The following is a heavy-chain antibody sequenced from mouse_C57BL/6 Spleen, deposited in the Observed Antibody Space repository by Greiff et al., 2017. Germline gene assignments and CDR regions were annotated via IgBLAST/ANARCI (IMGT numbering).Heavy chain of an antibody. D-gene: IGHD1-1*01. CDR3: ARGTVVADWYFDV. CDR1: GYTFTDYY. J-gene: IGHJ1*03. CDR2: IYPGSGNT. V-gene: IGHV1-76*01. Sequence: QVQLQQSGAELVRPGASVKLSCKASGYTFTDYYINWVKQRPGQGLEWIARIYPGSGNTYYNEKFKGKATLTAEKSSSTAYMQLSSLTSEDSAVYFCARGTVVADWYFDVWGTGTTVTVSS.